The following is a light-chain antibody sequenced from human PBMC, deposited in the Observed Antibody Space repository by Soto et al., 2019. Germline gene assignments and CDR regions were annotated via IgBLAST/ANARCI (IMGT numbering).Light chain of an antibody. V-gene: IGKV3-11*01. CDR2: DAS. CDR3: QQRDHWVN. Sequence: EIVLTQSPGTLSLSPGERATLSCRASQRVSNSLAWYQQKPGQPPRLLIYDASNRATGIPARFSGSGSGTDFTLTISSLEPEDFAVYYCQQRDHWVNFGGGTKV. CDR1: QRVSNS. J-gene: IGKJ4*01.